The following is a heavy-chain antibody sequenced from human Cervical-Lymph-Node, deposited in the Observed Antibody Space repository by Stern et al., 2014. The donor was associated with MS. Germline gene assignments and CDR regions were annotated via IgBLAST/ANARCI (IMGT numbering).Heavy chain of an antibody. CDR3: ASTLHGGLYNWFDP. V-gene: IGHV3-21*01. D-gene: IGHD2-2*01. J-gene: IGHJ5*02. Sequence: EVQLVESGGGLVTPGGSLRLSCAASGFTFSDYSMNWVRQAPGKGLEWVSSTTYIAASMFFGESVQGRFTISRDIAKNSLYRQMDSLSAEDTATYFCASTLHGGLYNWFDPWGQGTLVTVSS. CDR1: GFTFSDYS. CDR2: TTYIAASM.